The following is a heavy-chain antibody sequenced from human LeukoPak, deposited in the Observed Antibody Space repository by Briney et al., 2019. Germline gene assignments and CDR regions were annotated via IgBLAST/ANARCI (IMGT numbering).Heavy chain of an antibody. CDR1: GGSFSGYY. CDR3: ARDLRYDYVWGSANFSKYYFDY. D-gene: IGHD3-16*01. V-gene: IGHV4-34*01. Sequence: SETLSLTCAVYGGSFSGYYWSWIRQPPGKGLEWIGEINHSGSTNYNPSLKSRVTISVDTSKNQFSLKLSSATAADTAVYYCARDLRYDYVWGSANFSKYYFDYWGQGTLVTVSS. CDR2: INHSGST. J-gene: IGHJ4*02.